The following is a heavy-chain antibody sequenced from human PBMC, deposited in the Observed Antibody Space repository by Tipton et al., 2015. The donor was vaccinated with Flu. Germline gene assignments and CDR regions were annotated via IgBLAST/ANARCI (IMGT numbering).Heavy chain of an antibody. CDR1: GFTFSSYA. D-gene: IGHD6-13*01. CDR3: ARSPPALQQLSDWFDP. CDR2: ISYDGSNK. J-gene: IGHJ5*02. Sequence: SLRLSCAASGFTFSSYAMHWVRQAPGKGLEWVAVISYDGSNKYYADSVKGRFTISRDNSKNTLYLQMNSLRAEDTAVYYCARSPPALQQLSDWFDPWGQGTLVTVSS. V-gene: IGHV3-30*04.